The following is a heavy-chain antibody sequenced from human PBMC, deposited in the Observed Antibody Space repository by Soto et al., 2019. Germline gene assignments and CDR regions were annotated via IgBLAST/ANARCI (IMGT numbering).Heavy chain of an antibody. CDR1: GFTFNTYT. CDR3: VKSPGMRALDS. J-gene: IGHJ4*02. V-gene: IGHV3-23*01. D-gene: IGHD2-8*01. Sequence: PRLSSAASGFTFNTYTMTWVRQAPGEGLEWVSSSSSSGSSTYYADSVKGRFTISRDNSKNTLFLQMESLRAEDTAVYFCVKSPGMRALDSWGQGTLVTVSS. CDR2: SSSSGSST.